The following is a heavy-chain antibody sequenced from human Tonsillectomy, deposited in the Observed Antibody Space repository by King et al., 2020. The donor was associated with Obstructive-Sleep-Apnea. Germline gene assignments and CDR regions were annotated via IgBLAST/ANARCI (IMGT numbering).Heavy chain of an antibody. CDR2: IYYTGST. D-gene: IGHD5-12*01. Sequence: QLQESGPGLVKPSETLSLTCTVSGGSIRSYYWSWIRQPPGKGMEWIWYIYYTGSTNHNPSLKSLVTISVDTSKNQFSLKLSSVTAADTAVYYCARHEKYSGYVGYFDYWGQGTLVTVSS. CDR3: ARHEKYSGYVGYFDY. J-gene: IGHJ4*02. CDR1: GGSIRSYY. V-gene: IGHV4-59*08.